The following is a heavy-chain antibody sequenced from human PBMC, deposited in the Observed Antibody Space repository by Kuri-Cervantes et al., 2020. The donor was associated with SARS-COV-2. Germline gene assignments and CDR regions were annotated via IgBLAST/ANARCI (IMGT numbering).Heavy chain of an antibody. CDR1: GGTFSSYA. D-gene: IGHD2-2*01. Sequence: SVKVSCKASGGTFSSYAISWVRQAPGQGLEWMGGIIPIFGTANYAQKVQGRVTITTDESTSTAYMELSSLRSEDTAVYYCAREGCSSTSCYSAWFDPWGQGTLVTVSS. CDR3: AREGCSSTSCYSAWFDP. J-gene: IGHJ5*02. V-gene: IGHV1-69*05. CDR2: IIPIFGTA.